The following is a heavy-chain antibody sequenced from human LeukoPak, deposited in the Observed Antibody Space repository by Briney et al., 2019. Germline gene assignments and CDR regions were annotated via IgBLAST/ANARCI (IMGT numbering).Heavy chain of an antibody. D-gene: IGHD3-22*01. CDR2: IYYSGST. V-gene: IGHV4-59*08. CDR3: ARLRYYDSSGYWYYFDH. Sequence: SETLSLTCTVSGGSISSYYWSWVRQPPGKGLEWVGYIYYSGSTNYNPSLKSRVTISVDTSKNQFSLKLSSATAADTAVYYCARLRYYDSSGYWYYFDHWGQGTLVTVSS. CDR1: GGSISSYY. J-gene: IGHJ4*02.